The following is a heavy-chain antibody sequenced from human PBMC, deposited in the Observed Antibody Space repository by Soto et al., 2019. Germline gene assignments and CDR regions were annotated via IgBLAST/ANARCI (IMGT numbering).Heavy chain of an antibody. J-gene: IGHJ6*02. CDR2: INPKSGGT. V-gene: IGHV1-2*04. CDR3: ARGHSTDCSNGVCSFFYNHEMDV. D-gene: IGHD2-8*01. CDR1: GYSFTDYH. Sequence: ASVKVSCKASGYSFTDYHIHWVRQAPGQGLEWLGRINPKSGGTSTAQKFQGWVTMTRDRSISTVYMELTRLRSDDTTVYFCARGHSTDCSNGVCSFFYNHEMDVWGQGTTVTVSS.